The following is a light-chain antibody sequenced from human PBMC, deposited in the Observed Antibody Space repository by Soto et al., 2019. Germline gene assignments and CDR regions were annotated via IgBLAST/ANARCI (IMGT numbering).Light chain of an antibody. Sequence: MTQSPGTLSASVVDRVTITCRASQTINRWLAWYQQKPGEVPKLLIYKASVLESGVPSRFSGSGSGTEFTLTISRLQPEDVATYYCQHWSFGQGTKVDIK. CDR3: QHWS. CDR2: KAS. J-gene: IGKJ1*01. V-gene: IGKV1-5*03. CDR1: QTINRW.